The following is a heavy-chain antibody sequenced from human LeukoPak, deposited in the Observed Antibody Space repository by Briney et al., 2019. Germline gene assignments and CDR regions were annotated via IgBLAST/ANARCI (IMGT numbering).Heavy chain of an antibody. CDR1: GGTFSSYA. D-gene: IGHD3-22*01. CDR3: AREGYYDSSGYPYYFDY. Sequence: ASVKVSCKASGGTFSSYAISWVRQAPGQGLEWMGGIIPIFGTANYAQKFQGRVTITADKSTSTAYMELSSLRSEDTAVYYCAREGYYDSSGYPYYFDYWGQETLVTVSS. J-gene: IGHJ4*02. V-gene: IGHV1-69*06. CDR2: IIPIFGTA.